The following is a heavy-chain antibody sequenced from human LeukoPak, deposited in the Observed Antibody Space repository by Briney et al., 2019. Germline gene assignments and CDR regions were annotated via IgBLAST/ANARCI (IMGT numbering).Heavy chain of an antibody. CDR2: IRYDGSNK. CDR1: GVTFSSYD. V-gene: IGHV3-30*02. Sequence: GGSLRLSCAGSGVTFSSYDMHWVRQAPGKGLEWVAFIRYDGSNKYYADSVKGRFTISRDNSRDTLYLQMNSLRAEDTAVYYCAKDHGGYGSFDYWGQGTLVTVSS. D-gene: IGHD3-10*01. J-gene: IGHJ4*02. CDR3: AKDHGGYGSFDY.